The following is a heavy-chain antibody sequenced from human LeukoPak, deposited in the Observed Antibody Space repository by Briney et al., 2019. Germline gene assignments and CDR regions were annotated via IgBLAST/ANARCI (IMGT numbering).Heavy chain of an antibody. V-gene: IGHV3-53*01. Sequence: AGGSLRLSCAASGFTVNSNYMNWVRQAPGKGLEWVSVLYSDGRTYYADSVKGRFTISRDNSKNTLYPQMNSLRAEDTAVYYCARDDYSHYYGMDVWGQGTTVTVSS. CDR3: ARDDYSHYYGMDV. D-gene: IGHD4-11*01. CDR2: LYSDGRT. J-gene: IGHJ6*02. CDR1: GFTVNSNY.